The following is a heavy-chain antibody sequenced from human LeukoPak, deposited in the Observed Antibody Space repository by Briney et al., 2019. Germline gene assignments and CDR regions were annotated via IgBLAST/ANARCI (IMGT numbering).Heavy chain of an antibody. D-gene: IGHD5-18*01. CDR1: GFTFSSYG. V-gene: IGHV3-30*18. Sequence: PGGSLRLSCAASGFTFSSYGMHWVRQAPGKGLEWVAVISYVGSNKYYADSVKGRFTISRDNSKNTLYLQMNSLRAEDTAVYYCAKDGGYSYGYGFDYWGQGTLVTVSS. CDR3: AKDGGYSYGYGFDY. CDR2: ISYVGSNK. J-gene: IGHJ4*02.